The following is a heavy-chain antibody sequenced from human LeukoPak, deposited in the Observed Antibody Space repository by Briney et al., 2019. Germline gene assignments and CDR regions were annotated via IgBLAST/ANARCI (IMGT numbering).Heavy chain of an antibody. CDR3: ARIYDFWSNSIYYFDY. CDR1: GGSISSSSYY. Sequence: SETLSLTCTVSGGSISSSSYYWGWIRQPPGKGLEWIGSIYYSGSTYYNPSLKSRVTISVDTSKNQFSLNLNSVTAADTAVYFCARIYDFWSNSIYYFDYWGQGALVTVSS. V-gene: IGHV4-39*07. J-gene: IGHJ4*02. CDR2: IYYSGST. D-gene: IGHD3-3*01.